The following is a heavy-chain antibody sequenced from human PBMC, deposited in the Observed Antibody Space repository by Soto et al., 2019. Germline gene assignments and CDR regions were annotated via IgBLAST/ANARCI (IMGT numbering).Heavy chain of an antibody. D-gene: IGHD3-3*01. CDR1: GGSISSGGYY. CDR2: VYYSGST. CDR3: ARLVPDFWSGYPMYYFDY. Sequence: QVQLQESGPGLVKPSQTLSLTCTVSGGSISSGGYYWSWIRPHPGQGLEWIGYVYYSGSTYYNPSLKSRFTISVDTSKNQFSLKLSSVTAADTAVYYCARLVPDFWSGYPMYYFDYWGQGTLVTVSS. J-gene: IGHJ4*02. V-gene: IGHV4-31*03.